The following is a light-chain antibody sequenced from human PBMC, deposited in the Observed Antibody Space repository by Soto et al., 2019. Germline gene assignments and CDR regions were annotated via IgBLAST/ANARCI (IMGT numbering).Light chain of an antibody. Sequence: VVMTQSQLSLPVTLGQPASMSCRPRQTVVSSAGDTYVTWFPQSPGQSPRRLIYKVSNRDSNVPDRFSGSGSGTDFTLKISSLEAEDVGVYYCRQGALLLRRFGHRTMVDI. CDR2: KVS. V-gene: IGKV2-30*01. CDR3: RQGALLLRR. CDR1: QTVVSSAGDTY. J-gene: IGKJ1*01.